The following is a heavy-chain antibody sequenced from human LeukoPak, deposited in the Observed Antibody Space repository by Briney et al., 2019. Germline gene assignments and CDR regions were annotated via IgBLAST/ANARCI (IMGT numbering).Heavy chain of an antibody. Sequence: GGSLRLSCATSGFTFSSYVMSWVRQAPGKGLEWVSGITGSGGSTYYADSVKGRFTISGDNSKNTLYLQMSSLRADDTAVYYCAKLGMVRGEGYWGQGTLVTVST. J-gene: IGHJ4*02. CDR3: AKLGMVRGEGY. CDR2: ITGSGGST. D-gene: IGHD3-10*01. V-gene: IGHV3-23*01. CDR1: GFTFSSYV.